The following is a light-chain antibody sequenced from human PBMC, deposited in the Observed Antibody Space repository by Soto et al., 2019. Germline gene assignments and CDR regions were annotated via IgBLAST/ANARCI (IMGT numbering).Light chain of an antibody. V-gene: IGLV2-14*01. CDR3: SSYTTSSTLV. Sequence: SALTQPASVSGSPGQSITISCTGTSSDVGGYNYVSWYQQHPGKAPKLMIYEVSNRPSGVSNRFSGSKSGNTASLTISGLQAEEEADYYCSSYTTSSTLVFVPRPKLTVL. J-gene: IGLJ1*01. CDR1: SSDVGGYNY. CDR2: EVS.